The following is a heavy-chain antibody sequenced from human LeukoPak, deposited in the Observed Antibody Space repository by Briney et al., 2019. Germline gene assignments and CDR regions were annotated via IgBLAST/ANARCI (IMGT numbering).Heavy chain of an antibody. D-gene: IGHD3-3*01. J-gene: IGHJ6*02. V-gene: IGHV3-11*01. CDR3: ARDRSIFGVVIAYYYYGMDV. Sequence: GGSLRLSCAASGSTFSDYYMSWIRQAPGKGLEWVSYISSSGSTIYYADSVKGRFTISRDNAKNPLYLQMNSLRAEDTAVYYCARDRSIFGVVIAYYYYGMDVWGQGTTVTVSS. CDR2: ISSSGSTI. CDR1: GSTFSDYY.